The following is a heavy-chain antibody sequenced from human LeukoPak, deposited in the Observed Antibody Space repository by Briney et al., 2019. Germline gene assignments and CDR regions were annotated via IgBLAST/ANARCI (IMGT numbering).Heavy chain of an antibody. CDR3: AKAWGLVLGWFDP. Sequence: GGTLRLSCAASGFTFSRYAMSWVRQAPGKGLEWVSAISGSGGSTYYADSARRRFTISRDNFKNTLHLQMNSLRAEDTAVYYCAKAWGLVLGWFDPWGQGTLVTVSS. CDR1: GFTFSRYA. V-gene: IGHV3-23*01. J-gene: IGHJ5*02. D-gene: IGHD6-19*01. CDR2: ISGSGGST.